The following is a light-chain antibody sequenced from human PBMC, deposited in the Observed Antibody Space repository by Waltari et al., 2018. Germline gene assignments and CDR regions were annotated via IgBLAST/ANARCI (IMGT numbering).Light chain of an antibody. V-gene: IGLV2-11*01. CDR1: SSDVGGYNY. CDR2: DVY. CDR3: CSYAGSYTLI. J-gene: IGLJ2*01. Sequence: SPLPQPRSVSGSPGQSVTIPCTGTSSDVGGYNYVTWYQHHPGKAPKLMLYDVYKRPSGVPDRFSGSKSGNTASLTISGLQVEDEADYYCCSYAGSYTLIFGGGTKLTVL.